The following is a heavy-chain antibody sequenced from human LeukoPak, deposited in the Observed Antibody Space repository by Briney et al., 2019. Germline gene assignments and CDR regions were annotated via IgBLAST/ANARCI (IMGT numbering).Heavy chain of an antibody. Sequence: SETLSLTCTVSGGSISSYYWSWIRQPAGKGLEWIGRIYTSGSTTYNPSLKSRVTMSVDTSKNQFSLKLSSVTAADTAGYYCAREYIVGDSDWFDPWGQGTLVTVSS. CDR1: GGSISSYY. CDR3: AREYIVGDSDWFDP. J-gene: IGHJ5*02. V-gene: IGHV4-4*07. D-gene: IGHD1-26*01. CDR2: IYTSGST.